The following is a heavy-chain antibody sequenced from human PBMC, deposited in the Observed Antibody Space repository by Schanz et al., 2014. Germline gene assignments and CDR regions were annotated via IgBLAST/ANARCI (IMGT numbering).Heavy chain of an antibody. J-gene: IGHJ3*02. CDR2: IPVGNNYI. CDR3: AREDMLRGIRAFDI. D-gene: IGHD3-10*01. Sequence: EVQLVESGGGLVKPGGSLRLSCAASGFTFSSYSMHWIRQAPGKGLEWVSYIPVGNNYIYYADSVKGRFTISRDNPKNSLYLQMISLRVEDTAVYYCAREDMLRGIRAFDIWGQGTMVTVSS. CDR1: GFTFSSYS. V-gene: IGHV3-21*01.